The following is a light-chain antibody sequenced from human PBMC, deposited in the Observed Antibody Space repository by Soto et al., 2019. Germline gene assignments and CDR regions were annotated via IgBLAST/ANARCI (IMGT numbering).Light chain of an antibody. V-gene: IGLV2-14*01. J-gene: IGLJ1*01. CDR1: STDVGGYNY. Sequence: QSVLTQPASVSGSPGQSITISCTGSSTDVGGYNYVSWYQQHPGKAPKVMIYEVSNRPSGVSNRFSGSKSGNTASLTISGLQAEDEADYYCSSFAGSYTHVFGTGTKLTVL. CDR2: EVS. CDR3: SSFAGSYTHV.